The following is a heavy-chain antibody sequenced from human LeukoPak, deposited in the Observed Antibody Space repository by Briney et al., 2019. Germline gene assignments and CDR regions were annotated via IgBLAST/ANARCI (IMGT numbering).Heavy chain of an antibody. Sequence: SETLSLTCTVSGGSISSSSYYWGWIRQPPGKGLEWIGSIYYSGSTYYNPSLKSRVTISVDTSKNQFSLKLSSVTAADTAVYYCASRLPAPDYYGMDVWGQGTTVTVSS. V-gene: IGHV4-39*07. D-gene: IGHD5/OR15-5a*01. CDR1: GGSISSSSYY. J-gene: IGHJ6*02. CDR2: IYYSGST. CDR3: ASRLPAPDYYGMDV.